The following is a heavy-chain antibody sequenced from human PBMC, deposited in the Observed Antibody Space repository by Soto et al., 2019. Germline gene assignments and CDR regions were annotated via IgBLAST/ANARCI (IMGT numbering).Heavy chain of an antibody. CDR2: IYQSGIT. Sequence: QVQLKESGPGLVKPSGTLSLTCDVSGGSITTGHWWTWVRQSPGKGLEWIGEIYQSGITNYNPSLNSRLSISMDKSKNQFSLKLTSVTAADTALYFCARGFSFSDNSDNDRIYFYYGLNVWGQGTTVTVSS. CDR1: GGSITTGHW. D-gene: IGHD2-15*01. V-gene: IGHV4-4*02. J-gene: IGHJ6*02. CDR3: ARGFSFSDNSDNDRIYFYYGLNV.